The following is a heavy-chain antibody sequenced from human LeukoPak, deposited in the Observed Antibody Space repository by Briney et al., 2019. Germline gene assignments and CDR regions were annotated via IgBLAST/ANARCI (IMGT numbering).Heavy chain of an antibody. CDR3: ARALGYSYGYAVDY. V-gene: IGHV3-48*01. CDR1: GFIFSNYN. D-gene: IGHD5-18*01. CDR2: ISSSSGTI. J-gene: IGHJ4*02. Sequence: PGGSLRLSCAASGFIFSNYNMNWVRQTPGKGLELLSYISSSSGTIYYADSVKGRFTISGDNAKNSLYLQMNRLRAEDTAVYYCARALGYSYGYAVDYWGQGTLVTVSS.